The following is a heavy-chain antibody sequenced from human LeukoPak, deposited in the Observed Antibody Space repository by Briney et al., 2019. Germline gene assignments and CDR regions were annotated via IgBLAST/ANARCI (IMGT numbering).Heavy chain of an antibody. Sequence: SETLSLTCAVYGGSFSGYYWSWIRQPSGKGLEWIGYIYYSGSTNYNPSLKSRVTISVDTSKNQFSLKLSSVTAADTAVYYCARDSKGSNWFDPWGQGTLVTVSS. CDR1: GGSFSGYY. V-gene: IGHV4-59*01. D-gene: IGHD2-2*01. CDR2: IYYSGST. CDR3: ARDSKGSNWFDP. J-gene: IGHJ5*02.